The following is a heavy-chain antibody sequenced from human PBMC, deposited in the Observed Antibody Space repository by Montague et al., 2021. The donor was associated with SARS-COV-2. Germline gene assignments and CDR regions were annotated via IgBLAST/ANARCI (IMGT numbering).Heavy chain of an antibody. J-gene: IGHJ6*02. Sequence: SETLSLTCTVSGGSISSYYWSWIRQPPGKGLEWIGYIYYSGNTNYNPSLKSRVTISVDTSKNQFFLKLSSVTAADTAGYYCARGPFGWRPFRSYYYGMDVWGQGTTVTVSS. D-gene: IGHD3-10*01. CDR1: GGSISSYY. CDR2: IYYSGNT. V-gene: IGHV4-59*01. CDR3: ARGPFGWRPFRSYYYGMDV.